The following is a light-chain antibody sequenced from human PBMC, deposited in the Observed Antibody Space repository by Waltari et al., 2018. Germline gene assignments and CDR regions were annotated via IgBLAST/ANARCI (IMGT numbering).Light chain of an antibody. CDR2: DVS. V-gene: IGLV2-11*01. CDR3: CSYAGSSLYV. J-gene: IGLJ1*01. Sequence: QSALTQPRSVSGSPGQSVTTSCTGTSIDVGGYNYVSWYQQHPGKAPKLMIYDVSKRPSGVPDRFSGSKSGNTASLTISGLQAEDEADYYCCSYAGSSLYVFGTGTKVTVL. CDR1: SIDVGGYNY.